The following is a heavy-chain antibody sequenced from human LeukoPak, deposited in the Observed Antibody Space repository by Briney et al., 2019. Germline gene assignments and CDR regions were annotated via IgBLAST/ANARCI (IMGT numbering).Heavy chain of an antibody. CDR1: GGSISSYY. V-gene: IGHV4-59*01. J-gene: IGHJ4*02. CDR2: IYYSGST. CDR3: ARYSIAVAGKYYFDY. Sequence: KPSETLSLTCTVSGGSISSYYWSWIRQPPGKGLEWIGYIYYSGSTNYNPSLKSRVTISVDTSKNQFSLKLSSVTVADTAVYYCARYSIAVAGKYYFDYWGQGTLVTVSS. D-gene: IGHD6-19*01.